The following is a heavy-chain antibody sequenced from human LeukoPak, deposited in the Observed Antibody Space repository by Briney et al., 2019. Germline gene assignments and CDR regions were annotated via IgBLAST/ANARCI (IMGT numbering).Heavy chain of an antibody. Sequence: ASVKVSCKASGYTFTAYYMHWVRQAPGQGLEWMGWINPNNGVTNYSQNFQGRVTMTRDTSISTAYMELSRLRSDDTAVYYCAKQLTAGGYYFDYWGQGTLVTVSS. V-gene: IGHV1-2*02. J-gene: IGHJ4*02. CDR3: AKQLTAGGYYFDY. CDR1: GYTFTAYY. D-gene: IGHD1-1*01. CDR2: INPNNGVT.